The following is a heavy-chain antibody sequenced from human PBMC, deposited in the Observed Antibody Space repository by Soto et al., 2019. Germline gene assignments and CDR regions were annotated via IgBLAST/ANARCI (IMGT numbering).Heavy chain of an antibody. V-gene: IGHV4-59*01. CDR3: AKSHYDSSGYYIIDH. D-gene: IGHD3-22*01. J-gene: IGHJ5*02. CDR1: GGSISGRC. Sequence: SETLSLTCTVSGGSISGRCWSWVRQSPGKGLEWIGYFCYTGSTNYNPSLKSRVTISVDRSKTQCSLKLTSVTAADTAVYYCAKSHYDSSGYYIIDHWGRGTLVIVSS. CDR2: FCYTGST.